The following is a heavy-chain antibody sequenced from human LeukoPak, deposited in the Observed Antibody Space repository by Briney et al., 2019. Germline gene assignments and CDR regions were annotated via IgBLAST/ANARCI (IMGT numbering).Heavy chain of an antibody. Sequence: PGGSLRLSCAASGFTFDIYAMSWVRQAPGVGLEWVSAISGRGENTYYADSVKGRFAISRDNSKNTLYLQVNSLRAEDSAVYYCAKGATIGTLIKNWFDPLGPGNPGHRLL. CDR1: GFTFDIYA. J-gene: IGHJ5*02. CDR3: AKGATIGTLIKNWFDP. V-gene: IGHV3-23*01. CDR2: ISGRGENT. D-gene: IGHD5-24*01.